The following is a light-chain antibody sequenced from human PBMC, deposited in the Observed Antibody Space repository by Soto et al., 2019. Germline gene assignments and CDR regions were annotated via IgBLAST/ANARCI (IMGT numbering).Light chain of an antibody. V-gene: IGLV1-44*01. Sequence: VLTQPPSASGTPGQTVTISHYGSSSNMGSNTVHWFQQFPGTAPKLLIHTNDQRPSGVPDRFSGSNSGTSASLAISGLQSEDEADYYCAVWDDSLNGHVFGAGTRSPS. CDR1: SSNMGSNT. J-gene: IGLJ1*01. CDR2: TND. CDR3: AVWDDSLNGHV.